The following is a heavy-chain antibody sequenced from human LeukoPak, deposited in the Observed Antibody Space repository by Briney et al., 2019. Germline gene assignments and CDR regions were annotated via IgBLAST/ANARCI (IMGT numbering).Heavy chain of an antibody. Sequence: GGSLRLSCAASGFTFSRYWMRWVRQAPGKGLEGVANIKNDGSEEYYVDSVKGRFTISRDNARNSLFLQMNSLRAEDTGVYYCARAPSEIGGYYPEYFRHWGQGALVTVSS. D-gene: IGHD3-22*01. J-gene: IGHJ1*01. CDR1: GFTFSRYW. CDR2: IKNDGSEE. CDR3: ARAPSEIGGYYPEYFRH. V-gene: IGHV3-7*01.